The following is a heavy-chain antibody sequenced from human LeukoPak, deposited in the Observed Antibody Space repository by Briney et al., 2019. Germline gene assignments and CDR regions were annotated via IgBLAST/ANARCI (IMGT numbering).Heavy chain of an antibody. CDR3: ARGGDLQALLGKRPYYYYYGMDV. Sequence: ASVKVSCKASGGTFSSHAISWVRQAPGQGLEWMGRIIPIFGIANYAQKFQGRVTITADKSTSTAYMELSSPRSEDTAVYYCARGGDLQALLGKRPYYYYYGMDVWGQGTTVTVSS. CDR1: GGTFSSHA. J-gene: IGHJ6*02. CDR2: IIPIFGIA. D-gene: IGHD7-27*01. V-gene: IGHV1-69*04.